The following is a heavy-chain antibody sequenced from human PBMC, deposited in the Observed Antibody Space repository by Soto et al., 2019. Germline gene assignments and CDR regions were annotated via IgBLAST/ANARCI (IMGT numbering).Heavy chain of an antibody. J-gene: IGHJ5*02. V-gene: IGHV5-51*01. CDR1: GYIFIDYW. Sequence: GESLKISCKASGYIFIDYWIGWVRQMPGKGLEWMGIVYPRDSDTRYSPSFQGQVTISADRSTGTAFLQWRSLKASDTALYYCARTQMHRYSIQFNSWGQGTLVTVSS. CDR3: ARTQMHRYSIQFNS. D-gene: IGHD2-15*01. CDR2: VYPRDSDT.